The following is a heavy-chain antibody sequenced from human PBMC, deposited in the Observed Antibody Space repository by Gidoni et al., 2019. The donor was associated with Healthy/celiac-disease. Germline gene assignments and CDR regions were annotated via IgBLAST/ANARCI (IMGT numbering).Heavy chain of an antibody. CDR1: GGTSRRHH. V-gene: IGHV1-69*01. CDR3: AKHGSVAAIMNV. D-gene: IGHD1-1*01. J-gene: IGHJ6*02. CDR2: FNPFTRNQ. Sequence: QVQLVQSGAEVKKPGSSVQVPCNVSGGTSRRHHIHWVRQAPGQGLEWMEVFNPFTRNQTYAGKFQGRVTITADESARTVYMELRSLRFEDSALYFCAKHGSVAAIMNVWGQGTPVTVSS.